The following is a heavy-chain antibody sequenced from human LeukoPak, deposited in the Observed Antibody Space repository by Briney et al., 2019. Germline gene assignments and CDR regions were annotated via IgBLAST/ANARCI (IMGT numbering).Heavy chain of an antibody. Sequence: ASVKVSCKASGYTFTSYDINWVRQAPGQGLEWMGWINTNTGNPTYAQGFTGRFVFSLDTSVSTAYLQISSLKAEDTAVYYCARDLKLAKKWFGEPLGDYWGQGTLVTVSS. CDR1: GYTFTSYD. D-gene: IGHD3-10*01. CDR3: ARDLKLAKKWFGEPLGDY. CDR2: INTNTGNP. V-gene: IGHV7-4-1*02. J-gene: IGHJ4*02.